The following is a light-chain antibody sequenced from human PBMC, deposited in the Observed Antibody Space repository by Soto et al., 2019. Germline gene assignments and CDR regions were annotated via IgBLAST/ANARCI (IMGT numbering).Light chain of an antibody. CDR1: ERIYSAY. CDR2: GTS. V-gene: IGKV3-20*01. CDR3: QQYGRSPWT. J-gene: IGKJ1*01. Sequence: EVVLTQSPGTLSLSRGERATLSCRASERIYSAYLGWYQQKPGQAPRLLIYGTSSRATGIPDRFSGSGSGTDFTLTISRLEPEDFAVYYCQQYGRSPWTFGQGTKVDI.